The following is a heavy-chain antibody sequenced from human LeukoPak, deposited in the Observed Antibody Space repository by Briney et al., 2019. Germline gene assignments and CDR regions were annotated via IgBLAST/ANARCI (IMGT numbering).Heavy chain of an antibody. D-gene: IGHD3-3*01. CDR1: GFTFSSYS. J-gene: IGHJ6*03. Sequence: GGSLRLSCAASGFTFSSYSMNWVRQAPGKGLEWVSYISSSSSNIYYADSVKGRFTISRDNAKISLYLQMNSLRAEDTAVYYCARDANHYDFWSGYSYYYYRDVWGKGTTVTVSS. CDR2: ISSSSSNI. CDR3: ARDANHYDFWSGYSYYYYRDV. V-gene: IGHV3-48*04.